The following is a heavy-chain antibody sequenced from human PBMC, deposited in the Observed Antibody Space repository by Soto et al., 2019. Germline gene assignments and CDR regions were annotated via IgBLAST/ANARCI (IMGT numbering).Heavy chain of an antibody. J-gene: IGHJ4*02. CDR3: ARTVAGTYFDF. V-gene: IGHV3-13*04. D-gene: IGHD6-19*01. CDR1: GFTFSSYD. Sequence: ASLRLSCAASGFTFSSYDMHWVRQATGKGLEWVSVIGIAGDTYYPDSVKGRFTISRENAKNSLYLQMNSLRAGDTAVYYCARTVAGTYFDFWGQGTLVTVSS. CDR2: IGIAGDT.